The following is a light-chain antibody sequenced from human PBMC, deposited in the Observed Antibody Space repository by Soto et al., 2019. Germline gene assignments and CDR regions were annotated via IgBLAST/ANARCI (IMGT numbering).Light chain of an antibody. CDR1: RSIANY. J-gene: IGKJ4*01. V-gene: IGKV1-39*01. Sequence: DIQMTQSPSSLSASVGDRFTISCRASRSIANYLNWYQQKPGKAPSLLINSASSLQSGVPSRFSGSGSGRDFTLTISGLQPGDFATYFCLQTYTTPLTFGGGTKVDIK. CDR3: LQTYTTPLT. CDR2: SAS.